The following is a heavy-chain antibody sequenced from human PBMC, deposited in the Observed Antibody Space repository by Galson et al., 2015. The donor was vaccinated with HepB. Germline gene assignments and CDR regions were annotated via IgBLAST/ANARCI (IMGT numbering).Heavy chain of an antibody. V-gene: IGHV4-38-2*01. CDR3: ARGGGYYDSSGYYY. Sequence: QVQLQESGPGLVKPSETLSLTCAVSGYSISSGYYWGWIRQPPGKGLEWIGSIYHSGSTYYNPSLKSRVTISVDTSKNQFSLKLSSVTAADTAVYYCARGGGYYDSSGYYYWGQGTLVTVSA. CDR2: IYHSGST. D-gene: IGHD3-22*01. CDR1: GYSISSGYY. J-gene: IGHJ4*02.